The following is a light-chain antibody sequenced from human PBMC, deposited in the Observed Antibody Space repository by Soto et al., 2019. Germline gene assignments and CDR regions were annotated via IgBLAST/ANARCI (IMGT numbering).Light chain of an antibody. V-gene: IGKV1-5*01. CDR2: DAS. CDR1: QSISSW. J-gene: IGKJ2*01. Sequence: DIQMTQSPSTLSASVGDRVTITCRASQSISSWLAWYQQKPGKAPKLLIYDASSLESGVPSRFSGSGSGTEFTLTISSLQPDDFATYYRQSYTFGQGTKVDIK. CDR3: QSYT.